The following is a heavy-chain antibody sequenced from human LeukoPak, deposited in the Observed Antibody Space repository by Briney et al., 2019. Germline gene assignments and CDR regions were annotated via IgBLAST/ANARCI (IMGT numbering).Heavy chain of an antibody. Sequence: SETLSLTCAVYGGSFSGYYWSWIRQPPGKGLEWIGGINHSGSTNYNPSLKSRVTISVDTSKNQFSLKLSSVTAADTAVYYCASCSSGWYLGYYYYYMDVWGKGTTVTVSS. CDR2: INHSGST. J-gene: IGHJ6*03. V-gene: IGHV4-34*01. CDR1: GGSFSGYY. D-gene: IGHD6-19*01. CDR3: ASCSSGWYLGYYYYYMDV.